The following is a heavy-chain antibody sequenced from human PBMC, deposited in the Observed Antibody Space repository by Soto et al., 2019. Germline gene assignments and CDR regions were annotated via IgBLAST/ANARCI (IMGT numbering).Heavy chain of an antibody. Sequence: GGPVKVSRKASGFTLSRYGIDRVRQAPGQGLEWMGWISGHNGDTKYVQKFQGRVSMTTDTSTSTASMELRSLRSDDTAVYYCARSGSMPYYYYGMDVWGQGTTVTVSS. V-gene: IGHV1-18*01. D-gene: IGHD3-10*01. CDR2: ISGHNGDT. CDR3: ARSGSMPYYYYGMDV. CDR1: GFTLSRYG. J-gene: IGHJ6*02.